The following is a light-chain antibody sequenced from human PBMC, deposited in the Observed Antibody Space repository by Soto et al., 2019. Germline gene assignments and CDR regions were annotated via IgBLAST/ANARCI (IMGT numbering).Light chain of an antibody. Sequence: QSVLTQPPSASGTPGQRVTISCSGSSSNIGGNTVNWYQQLPGTAPKVLIYTDNERPSGVPDRFSGSKSGTSASLAINGLQSGDEADYYCGAWDESLNGYVFGTGTKVTVL. V-gene: IGLV1-44*01. CDR1: SSNIGGNT. CDR3: GAWDESLNGYV. CDR2: TDN. J-gene: IGLJ1*01.